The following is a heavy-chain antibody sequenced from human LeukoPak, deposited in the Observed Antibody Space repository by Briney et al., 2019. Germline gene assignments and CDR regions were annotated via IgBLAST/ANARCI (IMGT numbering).Heavy chain of an antibody. CDR3: ARDRDYYDSSGYYGGFGFDY. V-gene: IGHV4-38-2*02. J-gene: IGHJ4*02. CDR1: GDSISSGYY. CDR2: IYYSGST. Sequence: SETLSLTCTVSGDSISSGYYWGWIRQPPGKGLEWIGSIYYSGSTYYNPSLKSRVTISVDTSKNQFSLKLSSVTAADTAVYYCARDRDYYDSSGYYGGFGFDYWGQGTLVTVSS. D-gene: IGHD3-22*01.